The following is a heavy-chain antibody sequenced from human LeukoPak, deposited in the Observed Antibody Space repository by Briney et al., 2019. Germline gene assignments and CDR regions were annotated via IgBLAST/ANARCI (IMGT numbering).Heavy chain of an antibody. CDR3: ERGGGNGGGWVGHIYYMDV. V-gene: IGHV4-38-2*02. D-gene: IGHD4-23*01. J-gene: IGHJ6*03. CDR1: GYSSSSGYY. Sequence: SETLSLTCTVSGYSSSSGYYWVWIRQPPGKLLEWIVIIYHSGSTYYKPSLKSRVTIAVDTSKNQFYMKVTYVTAADTAVYYCERGGGNGGGWVGHIYYMDVWGKGTTVTVSS. CDR2: IYHSGST.